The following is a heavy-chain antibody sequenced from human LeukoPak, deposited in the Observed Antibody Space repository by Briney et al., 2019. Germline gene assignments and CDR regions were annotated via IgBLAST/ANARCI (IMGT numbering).Heavy chain of an antibody. V-gene: IGHV4-39*07. D-gene: IGHD1-20*01. CDR2: IYNSGST. J-gene: IGHJ6*03. Sequence: PSETLSLTCSVSDGSMSGSSFFWGFWVWIRQSPGKGLEWIGSIYNSGSTYYNPPLKSRVTISVDTSNNQFSLNLSSMTVADTAVYFCARDVGRGNWNYDSYMDVWGKGTTVTVSS. CDR3: ARDVGRGNWNYDSYMDV. CDR1: DGSMSGSSFF.